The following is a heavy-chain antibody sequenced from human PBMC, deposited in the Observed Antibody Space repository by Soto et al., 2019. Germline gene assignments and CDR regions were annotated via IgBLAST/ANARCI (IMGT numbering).Heavy chain of an antibody. D-gene: IGHD2-2*01. CDR2: IYYSGST. J-gene: IGHJ4*02. CDR3: ARGTMGGYCSSTSCGAFDY. CDR1: GGSFSGYY. V-gene: IGHV4-34*09. Sequence: SETLSLTCAVYGGSFSGYYWSWIRQPPGKGLEWIGYIYYSGSTYYNPSLKSRVTISVDTSKNQFSLKLSSVTAADTAVYYCARGTMGGYCSSTSCGAFDYWGQGTLATVSS.